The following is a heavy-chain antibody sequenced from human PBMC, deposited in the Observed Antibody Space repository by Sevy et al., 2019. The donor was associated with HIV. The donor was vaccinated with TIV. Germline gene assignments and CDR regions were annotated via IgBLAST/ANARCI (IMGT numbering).Heavy chain of an antibody. CDR1: GFTFDDYA. D-gene: IGHD1-26*01. CDR2: INWNSGTT. CDR3: AKDIGLVGGGGMHY. V-gene: IGHV3-9*01. J-gene: IGHJ4*02. Sequence: GGSLRLSCAASGFTFDDYAMHWVRQAPGKGLEWVSGINWNSGTTGYADSVKGRFTISRDNAKNSLYLQKNSLRPEDTALYYCAKDIGLVGGGGMHYWGQGTLVTVSS.